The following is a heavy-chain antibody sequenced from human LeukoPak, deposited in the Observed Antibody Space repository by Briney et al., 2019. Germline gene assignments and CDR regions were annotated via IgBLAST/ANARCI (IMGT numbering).Heavy chain of an antibody. CDR1: GFTFSSYA. CDR3: AKGDYYGSGSFFKNGMDV. J-gene: IGHJ6*02. Sequence: GGSLRLSCAASGFTFSSYAMSWVRQAPGKGLEWVSAVTASAGNTYYADSVKGRFTISRDNAKNTLYLQVTSLRAEDTAVYCCAKGDYYGSGSFFKNGMDVWGQGTTITVSS. V-gene: IGHV3-23*01. D-gene: IGHD3-10*01. CDR2: VTASAGNT.